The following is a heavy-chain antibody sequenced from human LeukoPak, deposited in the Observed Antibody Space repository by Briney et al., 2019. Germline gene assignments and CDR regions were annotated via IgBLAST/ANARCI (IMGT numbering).Heavy chain of an antibody. Sequence: PSETLSLTCSVSGGSISSSSYHWGWMRQPPGKGLEWIGNIYNGGSAYYNSSLKSRITISIDTSKNQFSLKLPSVTAADTAVYYCARRGGSGRSFDYWGQGTLVTVSS. V-gene: IGHV4-39*01. CDR1: GGSISSSSYH. CDR3: ARRGGSGRSFDY. D-gene: IGHD3-10*01. J-gene: IGHJ4*02. CDR2: IYNGGSA.